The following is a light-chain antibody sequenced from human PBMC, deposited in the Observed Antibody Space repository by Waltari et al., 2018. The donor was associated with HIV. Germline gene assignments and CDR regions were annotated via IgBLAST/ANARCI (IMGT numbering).Light chain of an antibody. V-gene: IGLV1-40*01. J-gene: IGLJ3*02. CDR3: QSYDSTGV. CDR1: SSNIGAGYD. Sequence: QSVLTQPPSVSGAPGQRVTISCTGSSSNIGAGYDVHWYQQLPGTAPKLLIYGNSNRPSGFPDRFSGSKSGPSASLAITGLQAEDEADYYCQSYDSTGVFGGGTKLTVL. CDR2: GNS.